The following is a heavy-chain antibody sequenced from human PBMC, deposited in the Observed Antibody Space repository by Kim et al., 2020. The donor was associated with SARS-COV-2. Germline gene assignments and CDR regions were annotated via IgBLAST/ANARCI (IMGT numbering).Heavy chain of an antibody. Sequence: GGSLRLSCAASGFTFSSYEMNWVRQAPGKGLEWVSYISSSGSTIYYADSVKGRFTISRDNAKNSLYLQMKSLRAEDTAVYYCARSGSGAFDIWGQGTMVTVSS. CDR2: ISSSGSTI. J-gene: IGHJ3*02. V-gene: IGHV3-48*03. CDR1: GFTFSSYE. CDR3: ARSGSGAFDI. D-gene: IGHD1-26*01.